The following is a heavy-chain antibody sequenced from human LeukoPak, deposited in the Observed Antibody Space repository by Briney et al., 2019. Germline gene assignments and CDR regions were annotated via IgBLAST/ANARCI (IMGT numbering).Heavy chain of an antibody. V-gene: IGHV3-7*01. J-gene: IGHJ4*02. CDR1: GFPFTNYW. D-gene: IGHD1-26*01. CDR3: ATDRKVGAGVPRFDY. CDR2: INQDGGVT. Sequence: GGSLRLSCAASGFPFTNYWMIWVRQAPGKRPEWVGNINQDGGVTNYVDSVKGRFSMSRDNAKTSLYLQMNSLRAENTAVYYCATDRKVGAGVPRFDYWGQGALVTVPS.